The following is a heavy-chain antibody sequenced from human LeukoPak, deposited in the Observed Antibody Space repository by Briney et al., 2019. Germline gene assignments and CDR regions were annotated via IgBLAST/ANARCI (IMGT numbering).Heavy chain of an antibody. J-gene: IGHJ4*02. D-gene: IGHD1-26*01. CDR2: IKSDGSST. CDR1: GFTFSSYW. Sequence: GGSLRLSCAASGFTFSSYWMHWVRQAPGKGLVWVSRIKSDGSSTSYADSVKGRFTISRDNANNTLYLQMNSLRAEDTAVYYCARNSGSNRPVDCWGQGTLVAVSS. CDR3: ARNSGSNRPVDC. V-gene: IGHV3-74*01.